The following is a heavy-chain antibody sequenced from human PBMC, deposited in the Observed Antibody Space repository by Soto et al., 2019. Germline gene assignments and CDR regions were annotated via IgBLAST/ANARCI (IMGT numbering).Heavy chain of an antibody. CDR2: INHSGST. CDR1: GGSFSGYY. V-gene: IGHV4-34*01. CDR3: ARGRQLAGGWFDP. D-gene: IGHD6-6*01. J-gene: IGHJ5*02. Sequence: LSLTCAVYGGSFSGYYWSWIRQPPGKGLEWIGEINHSGSTNYNPSLKSRVTISVDTSKNQFSLKLSSVTAADTAVYYCARGRQLAGGWFDPWGQGTLVTV.